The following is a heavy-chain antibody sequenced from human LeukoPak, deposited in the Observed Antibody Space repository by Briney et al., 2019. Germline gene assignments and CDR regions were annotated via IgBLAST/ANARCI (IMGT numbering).Heavy chain of an antibody. Sequence: GGSLRLSCAASRFTFEDYAMHWVRQAPGKGLEWVSGISWNSGSIGYADSVKGRFTISRDNAKNSLYLQMNSLRAEDTALYYCVKDLNGWVITGFDYWGQGTLVTVSS. V-gene: IGHV3-9*01. CDR1: RFTFEDYA. CDR3: VKDLNGWVITGFDY. CDR2: ISWNSGSI. D-gene: IGHD1-14*01. J-gene: IGHJ4*02.